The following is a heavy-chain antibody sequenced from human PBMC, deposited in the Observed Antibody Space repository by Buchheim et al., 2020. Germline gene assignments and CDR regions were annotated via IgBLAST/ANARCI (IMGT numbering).Heavy chain of an antibody. CDR1: GFTFSDHY. CDR2: ISSSGFTI. Sequence: QVHLVESGGGLDKPGGSLTLSCAASGFTFSDHYMSWIRQAPGKGLEWVSYISSSGFTIYYADSVKGRFTISRDNAKNSLYLQMNSLRADDTAVYYCARVVGYDGSGWMWYFDYWGQGTL. V-gene: IGHV3-11*01. J-gene: IGHJ4*02. CDR3: ARVVGYDGSGWMWYFDY. D-gene: IGHD3-22*01.